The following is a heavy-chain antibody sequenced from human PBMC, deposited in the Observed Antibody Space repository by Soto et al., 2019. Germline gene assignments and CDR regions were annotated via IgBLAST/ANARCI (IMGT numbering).Heavy chain of an antibody. CDR1: GYTFTCYY. CDR2: INPNSGGT. V-gene: IGHV1-2*04. Sequence: GASVKVSCKASGYTFTCYYMHWVRQAPGQGLEWMGWINPNSGGTNYAQKFQGWVTMTRDTSISTAYMELSRLRSDDTAVYYCARDAGSWYGYYYYYGMDVWGQATTVTVSS. CDR3: ARDAGSWYGYYYYYGMDV. J-gene: IGHJ6*02. D-gene: IGHD6-13*01.